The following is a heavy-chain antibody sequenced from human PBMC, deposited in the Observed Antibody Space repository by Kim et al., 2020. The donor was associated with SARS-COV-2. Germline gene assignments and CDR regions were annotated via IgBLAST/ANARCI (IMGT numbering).Heavy chain of an antibody. D-gene: IGHD6-13*01. Sequence: GRNKSNPSYVKGRFTIARDNSKHTLYLQMNSLRAADTAVDYCAREAAAFDYWGQGTLVTVSS. J-gene: IGHJ4*02. V-gene: IGHV3-33*01. CDR3: AREAAAFDY. CDR2: GRNK.